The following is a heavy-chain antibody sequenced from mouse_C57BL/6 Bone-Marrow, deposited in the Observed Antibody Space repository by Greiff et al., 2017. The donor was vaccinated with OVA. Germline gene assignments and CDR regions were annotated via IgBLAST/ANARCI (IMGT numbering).Heavy chain of an antibody. Sequence: QVQLQQSGAELVRPGASVKLSCKASGYTFTDYYINWVKQRPGQGLEWIARIYPGSGNTYYNEKFKGKATLTAEKSSSTAYMQLSSLTSEDSAVYFWATHYYGSSYDDWGQGTTLTVSS. CDR3: ATHYYGSSYDD. CDR2: IYPGSGNT. J-gene: IGHJ2*01. V-gene: IGHV1-76*01. CDR1: GYTFTDYY. D-gene: IGHD1-1*01.